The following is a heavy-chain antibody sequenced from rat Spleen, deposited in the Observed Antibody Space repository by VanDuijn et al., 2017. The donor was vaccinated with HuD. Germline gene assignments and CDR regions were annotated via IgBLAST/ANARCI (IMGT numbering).Heavy chain of an antibody. CDR3: AAWRYYGPHY. V-gene: IGHV5-54*01. CDR1: GFTFSNYG. Sequence: EVQLVESGGGLVQPGRSLTLSCVASGFTFSNYGMHWIRQAPKKGLEWIAMIYYDGSEIYYADTVKGRFTISRDNSKNTLYLEMNSLRSEDTAMYYCAAWRYYGPHYWGQGVMVTVSS. D-gene: IGHD1-7*01. CDR2: IYYDGSEI. J-gene: IGHJ2*01.